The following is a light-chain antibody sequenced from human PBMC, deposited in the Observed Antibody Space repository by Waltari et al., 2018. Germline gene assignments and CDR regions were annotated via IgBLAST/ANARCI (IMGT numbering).Light chain of an antibody. V-gene: IGLV3-21*02. CDR3: QVWDTSSDHMV. J-gene: IGLJ3*02. CDR1: DTGYKS. Sequence: SYVLTQAPSLSVAPGQTASIPCRGRDTGYKSVNWDQQKPGQAPGVGVYDERDRPSRIPERFSGSNSANTATLTISRVEAGDEADYYCQVWDTSSDHMVFGGGTKLTVL. CDR2: DER.